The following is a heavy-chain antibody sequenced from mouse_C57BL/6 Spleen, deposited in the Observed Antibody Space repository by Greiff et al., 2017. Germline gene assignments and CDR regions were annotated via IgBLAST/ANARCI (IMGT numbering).Heavy chain of an antibody. V-gene: IGHV1-50*01. J-gene: IGHJ1*03. CDR2: IDPSDSYT. Sequence: QVQLQQSGAELVKPGASVKLSCKASGYTFTSYWMQWVKQRPGQGLEWIGEIDPSDSYTNYNQKFKGKATLTVGTSSSTAYMQLSSLTSEDSAVYYCARVNWDKYFDVWGTGTTVTVSS. D-gene: IGHD4-1*01. CDR1: GYTFTSYW. CDR3: ARVNWDKYFDV.